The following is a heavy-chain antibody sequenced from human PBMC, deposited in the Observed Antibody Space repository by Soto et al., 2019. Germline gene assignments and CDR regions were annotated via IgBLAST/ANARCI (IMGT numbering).Heavy chain of an antibody. CDR1: GFTFSSHA. D-gene: IGHD3-10*01. CDR2: IDSSSSFI. V-gene: IGHV3-21*06. J-gene: IGHJ4*02. Sequence: EVQLVESGGSLVKPGGYLRLSCAASGFTFSSHAMNLVRQAPGKGLEWSSSIDSSSSFIYYADSVKGRFTISRDNAKNSVFLHMSSLRADDTAVYYCARDPLWFWEIGYFDYWGQGALVTVSS. CDR3: ARDPLWFWEIGYFDY.